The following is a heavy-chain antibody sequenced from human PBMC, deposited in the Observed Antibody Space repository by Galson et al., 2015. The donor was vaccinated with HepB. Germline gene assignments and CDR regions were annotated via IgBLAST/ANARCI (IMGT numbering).Heavy chain of an antibody. CDR1: GFTFSSYA. Sequence: SLRLSCAASGFTFSSYAMHWVRQAPGKGLEWVAVISYDGSNKYYADSVKGRFTISRDNSKNTLYLQMNSLRAEDTAVYYCARDLSIAAADPFDYWGQGTLVTVSS. V-gene: IGHV3-30-3*01. D-gene: IGHD6-13*01. CDR3: ARDLSIAAADPFDY. CDR2: ISYDGSNK. J-gene: IGHJ4*02.